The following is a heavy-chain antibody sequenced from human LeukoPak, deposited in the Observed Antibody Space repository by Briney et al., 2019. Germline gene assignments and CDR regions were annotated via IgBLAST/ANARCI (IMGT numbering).Heavy chain of an antibody. V-gene: IGHV3-48*03. D-gene: IGHD3-10*01. CDR3: AKGYYGSGSYGWFDY. CDR1: GFTFSSFE. Sequence: HPGGSLRLSCAASGFTFSSFEMKWVRQAPGKGLEWVSYISSGGSTKYYADSVKGRFTIPRDNAKNSLYLQMNSLRAEDTAVYSCAKGYYGSGSYGWFDYWGQGTLVTVSS. CDR2: ISSGGSTK. J-gene: IGHJ4*02.